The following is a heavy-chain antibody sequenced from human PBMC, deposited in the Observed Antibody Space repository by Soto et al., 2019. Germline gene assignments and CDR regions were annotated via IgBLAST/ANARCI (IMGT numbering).Heavy chain of an antibody. V-gene: IGHV1-3*01. Sequence: QVQLVQSGAEVKKPGASVKVSRKASGYTFTSYAMHWVRQAPGQRLEWMGWINAGNGNTKYSQKFQGRVTITRDTSESTAYMELSSLRSEDTAVYYCARDVGATGDWGQGTLVTVSS. D-gene: IGHD1-26*01. CDR2: INAGNGNT. CDR3: ARDVGATGD. CDR1: GYTFTSYA. J-gene: IGHJ4*02.